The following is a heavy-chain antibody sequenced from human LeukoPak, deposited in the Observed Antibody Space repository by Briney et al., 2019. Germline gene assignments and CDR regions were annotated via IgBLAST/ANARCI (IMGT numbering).Heavy chain of an antibody. V-gene: IGHV3-21*06. J-gene: IGHJ3*02. D-gene: IGHD3-10*01. CDR2: INSSSYI. CDR3: ARGRSITLLRGVAMSDGFDI. CDR1: GFTFSSYS. Sequence: GGSLRLSCAASGFTFSSYSMNWVRQAPGKGLEWVSSINSSSYIYYGDSVKGRFTISRDNAKNLLFLQMNGLRAEDTAVYFCARGRSITLLRGVAMSDGFDIWGQGAMVAVSS.